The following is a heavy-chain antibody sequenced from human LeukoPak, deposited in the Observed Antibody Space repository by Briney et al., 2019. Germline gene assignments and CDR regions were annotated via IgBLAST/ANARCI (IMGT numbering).Heavy chain of an antibody. CDR1: GFTFSNAW. D-gene: IGHD3-9*01. J-gene: IGHJ4*02. CDR3: TTGDFDWLLSLFDY. V-gene: IGHV3-15*01. Sequence: GSLRLSCAASGFTFSNAWMSWVRQAPGKGLEWVGRIKSKTDGGTTDYAAPVKGRFTISRDDSKNTLYLQMNSLKTEDIAVYYCTTGDFDWLLSLFDYWGQGTLVTVSS. CDR2: IKSKTDGGTT.